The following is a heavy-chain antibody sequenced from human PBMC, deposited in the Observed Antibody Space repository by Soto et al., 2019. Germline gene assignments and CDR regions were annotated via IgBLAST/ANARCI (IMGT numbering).Heavy chain of an antibody. Sequence: SETLSLTCTVSGGSMDIYYWTWIRQPPGKGLEWIGYVRDTGSTNYNPSLKSRVTISIDTSRNQFSLRLSSVTAADTAVYYCARDKITGLFDYWGQGTLVTVSS. V-gene: IGHV4-59*12. D-gene: IGHD2-8*02. CDR2: VRDTGST. CDR3: ARDKITGLFDY. J-gene: IGHJ4*02. CDR1: GGSMDIYY.